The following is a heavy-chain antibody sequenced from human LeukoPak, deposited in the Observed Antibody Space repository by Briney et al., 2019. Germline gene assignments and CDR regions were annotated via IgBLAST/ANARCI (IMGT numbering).Heavy chain of an antibody. CDR1: GFTFSSYE. Sequence: GGSLRLSWAASGFTFSSYEMNWVRQAPGKGLEWVSAMSSSDDGRYYAASVRGRFTISRDTSRSTLYLQMNSLRAEDAAVYYCAKAPVTSCRGAFCYPFDYWGQGTLVTVSS. CDR2: MSSSDDGR. CDR3: AKAPVTSCRGAFCYPFDY. V-gene: IGHV3-23*01. D-gene: IGHD2-15*01. J-gene: IGHJ4*02.